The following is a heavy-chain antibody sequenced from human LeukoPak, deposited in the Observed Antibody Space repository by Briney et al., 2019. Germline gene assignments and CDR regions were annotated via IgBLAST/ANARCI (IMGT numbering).Heavy chain of an antibody. CDR2: ISSDGSST. CDR3: ARDWGGYGPTSHDY. V-gene: IGHV3-74*01. Sequence: GGSLRLSCAASGFTFSSSWMHWVRQPPGWGLVWVSRISSDGSSTIYADSVKGRFTISRDNAKNTLYLQMNSLRVEDTAVYFCARDWGGYGPTSHDYWGQGTLVTVSS. D-gene: IGHD3-16*01. CDR1: GFTFSSSW. J-gene: IGHJ4*02.